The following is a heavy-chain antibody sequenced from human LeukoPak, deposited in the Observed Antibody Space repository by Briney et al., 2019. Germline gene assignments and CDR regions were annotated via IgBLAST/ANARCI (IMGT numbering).Heavy chain of an antibody. CDR2: IYHSGST. D-gene: IGHD5-24*01. CDR1: GYSISSGYY. Sequence: PSETLSLTCAVSGYSISSGYYWGWIRQPPGKGLEWIGSIYHSGSTYYNPSLKSRVTISVDTSKNQFSLKLSSVTAADTAVYYCAIQLITRDGYLNYFDYWGQGTLVTVSS. CDR3: AIQLITRDGYLNYFDY. V-gene: IGHV4-38-2*01. J-gene: IGHJ4*02.